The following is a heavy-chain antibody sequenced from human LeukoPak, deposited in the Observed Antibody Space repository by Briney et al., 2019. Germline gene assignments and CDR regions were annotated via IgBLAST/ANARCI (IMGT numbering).Heavy chain of an antibody. Sequence: GASVKVSCKAFGATLNIGHAFIWARQAPGQGLQWMGRMIPFLGEVNYAQNFQGRVSFTADRSTATMYMELKRLRLDDTAIYYCSPCGHAYDWFGPWGQGTLVPVSA. CDR3: SPCGHAYDWFGP. D-gene: IGHD5-12*01. CDR2: MIPFLGEV. J-gene: IGHJ5*02. CDR1: GATLNIGHA. V-gene: IGHV1-69*04.